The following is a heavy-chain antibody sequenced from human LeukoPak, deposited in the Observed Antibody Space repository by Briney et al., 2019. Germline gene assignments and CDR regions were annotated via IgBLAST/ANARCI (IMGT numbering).Heavy chain of an antibody. CDR2: ISSSGSTI. V-gene: IGHV3-11*04. D-gene: IGHD3-3*01. Sequence: GGSLRLSCAASGFTFCDYYMGWIRQAPGKGLEWVSYISSSGSTIYYADSVKGRFTISRDNSKNTLYLQMNSLRAEDTAVYYCARDRDWYYDFWSGYYGSGMDVWGQGTTVTVSS. CDR3: ARDRDWYYDFWSGYYGSGMDV. CDR1: GFTFCDYY. J-gene: IGHJ6*02.